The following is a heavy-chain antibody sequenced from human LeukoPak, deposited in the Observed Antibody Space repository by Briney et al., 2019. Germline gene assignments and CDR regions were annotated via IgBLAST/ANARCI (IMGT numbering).Heavy chain of an antibody. CDR3: ARDGKSGSEDGFDI. CDR2: ITYDGSAS. Sequence: GGSLRLSCAASGFPFNSFTMHWVRRAPGKGLEWVALITYDGSASYYSDSVKGRFSVSRDNSKSTLDLQMNSLRADDTAVYYCARDGKSGSEDGFDIWGQGTVVTVSS. CDR1: GFPFNSFT. J-gene: IGHJ3*02. V-gene: IGHV3-30*04. D-gene: IGHD1-26*01.